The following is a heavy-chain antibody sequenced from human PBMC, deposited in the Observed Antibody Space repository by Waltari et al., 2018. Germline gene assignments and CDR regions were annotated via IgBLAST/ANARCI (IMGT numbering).Heavy chain of an antibody. D-gene: IGHD3-10*01. J-gene: IGHJ5*01. CDR3: ARAFGSGSYAWFDS. Sequence: QLQLQESGPGLVKPSETLSLTCSVSGDSVTSGSYYWGWIRQPPRKGLEWIGIMYYRGSSYSNPSLKSRVTISVDTSKNQFSLKLSSVAAADTAVYYCARAFGSGSYAWFDSCGQGTLVTVSS. CDR1: GDSVTSGSYY. V-gene: IGHV4-39*01. CDR2: MYYRGSS.